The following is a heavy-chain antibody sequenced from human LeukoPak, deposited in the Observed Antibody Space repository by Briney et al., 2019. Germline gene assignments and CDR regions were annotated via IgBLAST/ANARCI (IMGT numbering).Heavy chain of an antibody. CDR2: IYTSGST. V-gene: IGHV4-61*02. J-gene: IGHJ6*02. Sequence: PSQTLSLTCTVSGDSISSGSYYWSWIRQPAGKGLEWIGRIYTSGSTNYNPSLKSRVTISVDTSKNQFSLSLSSVTAADTAVYYCARITFVVEGYGMDVWGQGTTVTVSS. D-gene: IGHD2-21*01. CDR1: GDSISSGSYY. CDR3: ARITFVVEGYGMDV.